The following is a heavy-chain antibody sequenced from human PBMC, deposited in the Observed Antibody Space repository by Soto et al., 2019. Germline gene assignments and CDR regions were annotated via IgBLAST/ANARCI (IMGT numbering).Heavy chain of an antibody. D-gene: IGHD3-9*01. CDR2: IYYIGNT. V-gene: IGHV4-39*01. CDR3: AKHERTGPTDC. Sequence: PSETLSLTCSVSDDSISSDIHYWGWTRQPPGKGLEWIGSIYYIGNTYYNPPLKSRVTISVDTSKNQFSLKLRSVTAADTAVYYCAKHERTGPTDCWGQGTLVTVSS. CDR1: DDSISSDIHY. J-gene: IGHJ4*02.